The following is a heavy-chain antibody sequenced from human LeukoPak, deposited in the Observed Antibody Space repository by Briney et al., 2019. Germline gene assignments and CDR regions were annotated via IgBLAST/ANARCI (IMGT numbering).Heavy chain of an antibody. Sequence: PSETLSLNCTVYGGPFNHYYWTWIRQSPGRGLKWIGKIEESGSTNYDPTLKSRGPISVDPSMNQLSLKLTSVTAADTAVYYCASRVGRYNYYFGMDVWGQGTTVTVSS. J-gene: IGHJ6*02. CDR3: ASRVGRYNYYFGMDV. V-gene: IGHV4-34*01. CDR1: GGPFNHYY. D-gene: IGHD1-26*01. CDR2: IEESGST.